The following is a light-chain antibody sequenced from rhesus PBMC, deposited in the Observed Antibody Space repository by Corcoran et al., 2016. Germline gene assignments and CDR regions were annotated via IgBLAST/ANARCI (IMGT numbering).Light chain of an antibody. CDR2: EAS. J-gene: IGKJ3*01. CDR3: QHYFRTPFA. V-gene: IGKV1-25*01. Sequence: DIQMTQSPSSLSASVGDRVTITCRASQGITNDLAWYQQKPGETHKLLIYEASSLQSGIPSRFSGSGSGTDFTLHISRLQSEAFATYSCQHYFRTPFAFAPGTKLYIQ. CDR1: QGITND.